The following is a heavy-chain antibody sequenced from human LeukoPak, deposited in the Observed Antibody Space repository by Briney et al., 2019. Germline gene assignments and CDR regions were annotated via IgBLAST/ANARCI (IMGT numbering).Heavy chain of an antibody. D-gene: IGHD6-13*01. Sequence: PGGSLRLSCAASGFTFSSYSMNWVRQAPGKGLEWVSAISGSGGSTYYADSVKGRFTISRDNSKNTLYLQMNSLRAEDTAVYYCAKELEEYSSSCDYWGQGTLVTVSS. CDR3: AKELEEYSSSCDY. J-gene: IGHJ4*02. CDR1: GFTFSSYS. V-gene: IGHV3-23*01. CDR2: ISGSGGST.